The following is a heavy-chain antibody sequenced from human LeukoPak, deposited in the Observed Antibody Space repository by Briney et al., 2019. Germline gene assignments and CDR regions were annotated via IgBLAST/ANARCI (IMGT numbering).Heavy chain of an antibody. V-gene: IGHV4-59*01. J-gene: IGHJ6*02. D-gene: IGHD3-10*01. Sequence: PSETLSLTYTVSGGSISSYYWSWIRQPPGKGLEWIGYIYYSGSTNYNPSLKSRVTISVDTSKNQFSLKLSSVTAADTAVYYCARSGTMVRGVPLEIPYYYYYGMDVWGQGTTVTVSS. CDR3: ARSGTMVRGVPLEIPYYYYYGMDV. CDR1: GGSISSYY. CDR2: IYYSGST.